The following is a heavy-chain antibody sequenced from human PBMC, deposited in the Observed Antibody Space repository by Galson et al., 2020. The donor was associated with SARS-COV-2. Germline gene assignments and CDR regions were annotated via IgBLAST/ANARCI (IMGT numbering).Heavy chain of an antibody. V-gene: IGHV3-33*08. J-gene: IGHJ4*02. Sequence: GESLKILCGAPGFTFSSYGMHWVRQAPGKGLEWVGQIFYAGSNKYYLDSVKGLFTISRDNSENTVSLQMDNLRAEDTAVYLCARDGQLSSGWAFDYWGQGTLVTVSS. CDR2: IFYAGSNK. CDR3: ARDGQLSSGWAFDY. D-gene: IGHD6-19*01. CDR1: GFTFSSYG.